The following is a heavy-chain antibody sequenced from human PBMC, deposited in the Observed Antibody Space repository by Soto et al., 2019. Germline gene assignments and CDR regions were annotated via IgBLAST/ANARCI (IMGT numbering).Heavy chain of an antibody. Sequence: QITLKESGPTLVKPTQTLTLTCTFSGFSLSTSGVGVGWIRQPPGKALEWLALIYWDDDKRYSPSLTSRLTNTKHTSKHQVVLTMTNMDPVDTATYYCAHVLVVVANYGMDVWGQGTTVTVSS. D-gene: IGHD2-15*01. V-gene: IGHV2-5*02. CDR3: AHVLVVVANYGMDV. J-gene: IGHJ6*02. CDR1: GFSLSTSGVG. CDR2: IYWDDDK.